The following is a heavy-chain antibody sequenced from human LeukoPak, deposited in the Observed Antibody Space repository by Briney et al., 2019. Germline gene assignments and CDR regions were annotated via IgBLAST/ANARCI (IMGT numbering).Heavy chain of an antibody. Sequence: SETLSLTCAVYGGSFSGYYWSWIRQPPGKGPEWIGEINHSGSTNYNPSLKSRVTISVDTSKNQFSLKLRSVTAADTAVYYCARLSKDTVVLPAAMAHYFDYWGQGTLVTVSS. CDR3: ARLSKDTVVLPAAMAHYFDY. CDR2: INHSGST. CDR1: GGSFSGYY. D-gene: IGHD2-2*01. V-gene: IGHV4-34*01. J-gene: IGHJ4*02.